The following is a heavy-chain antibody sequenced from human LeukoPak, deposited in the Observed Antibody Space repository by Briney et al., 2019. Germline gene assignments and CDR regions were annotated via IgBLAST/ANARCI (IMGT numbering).Heavy chain of an antibody. Sequence: PGGSLRLSCAASGFTFSSYAMSWVRQAPGKELEWVSAISGSGGSTYYADSVKGRFTISRDNSKNTLYLQMNSLRAEDTAAYYCAKPQRYDSSADYWGQGTLVTVSS. D-gene: IGHD3-22*01. V-gene: IGHV3-23*01. CDR1: GFTFSSYA. CDR2: ISGSGGST. J-gene: IGHJ4*02. CDR3: AKPQRYDSSADY.